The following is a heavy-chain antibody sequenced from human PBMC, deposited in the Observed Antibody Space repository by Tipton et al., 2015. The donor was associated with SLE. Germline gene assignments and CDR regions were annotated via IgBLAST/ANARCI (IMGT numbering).Heavy chain of an antibody. D-gene: IGHD2-15*01. Sequence: GLVKPSDTLSLTCGVSGYSIISTQWWGWIRQPPGKGLEWIGYIYSSGYTYYNPSLKSRVTMSVDTSKNQFSLKLSSVTAVDTAVYYCARTMGGGSCSGGSCFEAFDYWGQGTLVTVFS. CDR1: GYSIISTQW. V-gene: IGHV4-28*01. CDR3: ARTMGGGSCSGGSCFEAFDY. CDR2: IYSSGYT. J-gene: IGHJ4*02.